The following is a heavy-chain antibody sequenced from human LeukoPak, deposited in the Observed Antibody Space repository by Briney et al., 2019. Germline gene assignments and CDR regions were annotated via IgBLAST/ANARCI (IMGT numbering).Heavy chain of an antibody. CDR3: ARDTSIFGVVNGVGAFDI. J-gene: IGHJ3*02. CDR1: GGSFSGYY. Sequence: SETLSLTCAVYGGSFSGYYWSWIRQPPGKGLEWIGYIYYSGSTNYNPSLKSRVTISVDTSKNQFSLKLSSVTAADTAVYYCARDTSIFGVVNGVGAFDIWGQGTMVTVSS. V-gene: IGHV4-59*01. D-gene: IGHD3-3*01. CDR2: IYYSGST.